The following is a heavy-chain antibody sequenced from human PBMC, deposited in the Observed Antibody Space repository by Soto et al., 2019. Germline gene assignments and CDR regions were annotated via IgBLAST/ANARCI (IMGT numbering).Heavy chain of an antibody. CDR2: ISAYNGNT. J-gene: IGHJ6*03. D-gene: IGHD2-2*01. CDR1: GYTFTSYG. CDR3: ARGNVVVPAAEEKQLLIYYYMEV. Sequence: GASVKVSCKASGYTFTSYGISWVRQAPGQGLEWMGWISAYNGNTNYAQKLQGRVTMTTDTSTSTAYMELRSLRSDDTAVYYCARGNVVVPAAEEKQLLIYYYMEVWGKGTTVTVSS. V-gene: IGHV1-18*01.